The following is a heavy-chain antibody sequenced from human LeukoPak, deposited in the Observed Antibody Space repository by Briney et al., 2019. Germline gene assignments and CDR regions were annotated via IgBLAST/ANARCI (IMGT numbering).Heavy chain of an antibody. D-gene: IGHD3-10*01. CDR2: IHHSGSI. CDR1: GVSLSSNLW. J-gene: IGHJ4*02. Sequence: SETLSLTCAVSGVSLSSNLWWTWVRQPPGKGLEWIAEIHHSGSINYNPSLKSRVTISVDKAKNQLSLNLNSVTAADTAVYYCARGGDRSFDYWGQGTLVTVSS. CDR3: ARGGDRSFDY. V-gene: IGHV4-4*02.